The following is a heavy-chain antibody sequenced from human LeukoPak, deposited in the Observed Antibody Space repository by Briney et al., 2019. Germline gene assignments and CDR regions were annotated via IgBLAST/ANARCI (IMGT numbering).Heavy chain of an antibody. CDR3: ARDTHSSTLDY. J-gene: IGHJ4*02. CDR2: IFYSGST. Sequence: SETLSLTCTVSGGSINNYYWSWIRQPPGKGLEWIGYIFYSGSTNYNPSLKSRVTISVDSSKNQFSLKLSSVTAADTAVYYCARDTHSSTLDYWGQGTLVTVSS. D-gene: IGHD6-13*01. V-gene: IGHV4-59*12. CDR1: GGSINNYY.